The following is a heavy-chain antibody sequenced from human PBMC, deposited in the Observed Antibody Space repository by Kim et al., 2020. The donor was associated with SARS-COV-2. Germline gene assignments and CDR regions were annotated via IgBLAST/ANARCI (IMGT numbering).Heavy chain of an antibody. V-gene: IGHV4-39*02. CDR3: AREGGGVVVPAASHFDY. J-gene: IGHJ4*02. D-gene: IGHD2-2*01. Sequence: LQMRATISVDTSKNQFALKLSSVTAADTAVYYCAREGGGVVVPAASHFDYWGQGTLVTVSS.